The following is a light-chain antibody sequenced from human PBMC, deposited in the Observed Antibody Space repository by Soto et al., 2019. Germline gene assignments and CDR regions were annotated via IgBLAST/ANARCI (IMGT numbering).Light chain of an antibody. CDR3: QQCVSSPST. J-gene: IGKJ3*01. CDR1: QSVSSSY. CDR2: GAS. V-gene: IGKV3-20*01. Sequence: EIVLTQSPGTLSLSPGERATLSCRASQSVSSSYLAWYQQKPGQAPRLLIYGASSRATGLPDRFSGSGSGTDFTLTISRLEPEDFAVYYCQQCVSSPSTFGPGTKVDFK.